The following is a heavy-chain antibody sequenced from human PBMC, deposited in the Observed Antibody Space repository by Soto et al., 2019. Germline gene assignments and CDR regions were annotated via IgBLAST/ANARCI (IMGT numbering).Heavy chain of an antibody. V-gene: IGHV4-34*01. D-gene: IGHD3-3*01. CDR1: GGSFSGYY. J-gene: IGHJ4*02. CDR2: VNHRGST. Sequence: PSETLSLTCAVYGGSFSGYYWSWVRQPPGKGLEWIGEVNHRGSTNYNPSLKSRVTISMDTSKNQFSLKLNSVTAADTAVYYCARGGPFFCLPIRCPLFESWPQGPWVPVSS. CDR3: ARGGPFFCLPIRCPLFES.